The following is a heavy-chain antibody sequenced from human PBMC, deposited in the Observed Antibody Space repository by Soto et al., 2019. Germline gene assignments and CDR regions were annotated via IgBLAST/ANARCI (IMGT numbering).Heavy chain of an antibody. J-gene: IGHJ4*02. Sequence: QLQLQESGPGLLKPSETLSLSCSVSGGFISNNNYYWGWIRQSPGRGREWIAGVYYTCSTYYNPSLRSRVTMSVDTSKNQFSLMLTSVSAADTAVYYFASHRYGLGRKGLSDYWGQGTLVTVSS. V-gene: IGHV4-39*01. D-gene: IGHD3-10*01. CDR2: VYYTCST. CDR3: ASHRYGLGRKGLSDY. CDR1: GGFISNNNYY.